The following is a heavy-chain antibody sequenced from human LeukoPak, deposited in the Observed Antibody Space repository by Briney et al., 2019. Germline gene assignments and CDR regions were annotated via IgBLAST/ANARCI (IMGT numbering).Heavy chain of an antibody. D-gene: IGHD3-22*01. CDR3: ARSPLPYYYDSSGYYGAFDI. Sequence: SETLSLTCTVSGGSISSSSYYWSWIRQHPGKGLEWIGYIYYSGSTYYNPSLKSRVTISVDTSKNQFSLKLSSVTAADTAVYYCARSPLPYYYDSSGYYGAFDIWGQGTMVTVSS. CDR2: IYYSGST. CDR1: GGSISSSSYY. J-gene: IGHJ3*02. V-gene: IGHV4-31*03.